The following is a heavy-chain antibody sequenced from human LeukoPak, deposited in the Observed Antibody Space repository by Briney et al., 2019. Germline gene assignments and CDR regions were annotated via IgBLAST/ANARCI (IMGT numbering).Heavy chain of an antibody. J-gene: IGHJ5*02. CDR1: GYTFTSYD. CDR3: ARSHVDIVASWFEP. Sequence: ASVKVSCKASGYTFTSYDVKWVRQATGQGLDWMGWMNPNSGNAGYPRKCQGRVTMTSNASIRTAYMELSTLSSQHTAVYYYARSHVDIVASWFEPWGQGTLVTVSS. CDR2: MNPNSGNA. V-gene: IGHV1-8*01. D-gene: IGHD5-12*01.